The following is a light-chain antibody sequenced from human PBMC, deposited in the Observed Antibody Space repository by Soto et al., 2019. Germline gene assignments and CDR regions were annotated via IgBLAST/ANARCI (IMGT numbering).Light chain of an antibody. CDR2: DVS. CDR3: SSYTSSSTYD. CDR1: TSDVGGYNY. V-gene: IGLV2-14*01. Sequence: QSALTQPASVSGSPAQSFTISCTGSTSDVGGYNYVSWYQQHPGKAPNLMIYDVSNRPSGVSNRFSGSQSGSTASLTISGLQAEDEADYYCSSYTSSSTYDFGTGTKVTVL. J-gene: IGLJ1*01.